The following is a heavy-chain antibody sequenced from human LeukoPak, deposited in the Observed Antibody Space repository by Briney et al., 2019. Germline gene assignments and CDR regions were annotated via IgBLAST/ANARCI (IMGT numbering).Heavy chain of an antibody. CDR1: GDSVSSNSAA. CDR3: ARHRPDYSSTSNRNWFDP. J-gene: IGHJ5*02. Sequence: RSQTLSLTCAISGDSVSSNSAAWNWIRQSPSRGLEWLGRTYYRSKWYSDYAVSVKSRITINPDTSKNQFSLRLSSVTAADTAVYFCARHRPDYSSTSNRNWFDPWGQGTLVTVSS. CDR2: TYYRSKWYS. D-gene: IGHD6-13*01. V-gene: IGHV6-1*01.